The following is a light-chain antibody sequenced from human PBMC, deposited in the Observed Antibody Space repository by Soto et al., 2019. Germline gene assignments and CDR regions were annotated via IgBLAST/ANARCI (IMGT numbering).Light chain of an antibody. CDR1: SSDVVGYNY. J-gene: IGLJ1*01. CDR2: DVS. Sequence: QSVLTQPASVSGSPGQSITISCTGTSSDVVGYNYVSWYQQHPGKAPKFMIYDVSNRPSGVSNRFSGSKSGNTASLTISGLQAEDEADSYCCSYTTSNTRQIVFGTGTKVTVL. V-gene: IGLV2-14*01. CDR3: CSYTTSNTRQIV.